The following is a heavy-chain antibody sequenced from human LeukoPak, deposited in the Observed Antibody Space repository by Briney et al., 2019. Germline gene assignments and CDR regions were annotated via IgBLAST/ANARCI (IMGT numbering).Heavy chain of an antibody. CDR3: ARDLYCSSTSCHELDY. J-gene: IGHJ4*02. CDR2: IYHSGST. CDR1: GYPISSGYY. V-gene: IGHV4-38-2*02. D-gene: IGHD2-2*01. Sequence: SETLSLTCAVSGYPISSGYYWGWIRQPPGKGLEWIGSIYHSGSTYYNPSLKSRVTISVDTSKNQFSLKLSSVTAADTAVYYCARDLYCSSTSCHELDYWGQGTLVTVSS.